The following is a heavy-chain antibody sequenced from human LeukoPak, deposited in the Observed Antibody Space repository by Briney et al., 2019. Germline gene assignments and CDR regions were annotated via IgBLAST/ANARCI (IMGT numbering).Heavy chain of an antibody. J-gene: IGHJ4*02. CDR2: IYYSGST. CDR1: GGSISSGGYY. V-gene: IGHV4-31*03. Sequence: SQTLSLTCTVSGGSISSGGYYWSWIRQHPGKGLEWIGYIYYSGSTYYNPSLKSRVTISVDTSKNQFSLKLSSVTAADTAVYYCARGGRYSRGWYLRRNYVYFDYWGQGTLVTVSS. D-gene: IGHD6-19*01. CDR3: ARGGRYSRGWYLRRNYVYFDY.